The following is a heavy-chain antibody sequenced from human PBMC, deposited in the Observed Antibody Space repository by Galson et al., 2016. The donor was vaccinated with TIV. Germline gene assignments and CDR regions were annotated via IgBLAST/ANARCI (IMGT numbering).Heavy chain of an antibody. CDR2: IGGSGGSP. Sequence: SLRLSCAASGFTFGSYAMNWVRQAPGKGLEWVSSIGGSGGSPYYADSVKGRFTISRDSSKNTVSLQMNNLRAEDTAVYYCVKDKQWVADCGDSWGQGTLVIVSS. V-gene: IGHV3-23*01. CDR3: VKDKQWVADCGDS. D-gene: IGHD2-21*01. CDR1: GFTFGSYA. J-gene: IGHJ4*02.